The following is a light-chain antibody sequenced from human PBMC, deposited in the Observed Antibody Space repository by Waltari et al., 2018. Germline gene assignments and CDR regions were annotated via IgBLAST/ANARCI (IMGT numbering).Light chain of an antibody. CDR1: SSDVGGYNY. J-gene: IGLJ2*01. Sequence: QSALTQPPSASGSPGQYVTISCTGSSSDVGGYNYVSWYQQYPGKAPKLMIYEVSKRPSGVPDRFSASKSGNTASLTVSGLQAEDEADYYCSSYAGSKNLVFGGGTKLTVL. V-gene: IGLV2-8*01. CDR3: SSYAGSKNLV. CDR2: EVS.